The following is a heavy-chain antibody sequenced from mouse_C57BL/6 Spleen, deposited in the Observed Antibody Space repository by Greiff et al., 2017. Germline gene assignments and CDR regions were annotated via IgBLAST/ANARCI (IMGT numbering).Heavy chain of an antibody. V-gene: IGHV5-17*01. D-gene: IGHD2-3*01. CDR2: ISSGSSTI. Sequence: EVKLVESGGGLVKPGGSLKLSCAASGFTFSDYGMHWVRQAPEKGLEWVAYISSGSSTIYYADTVKGRFTISRDNAKNTLFLQMTSLRSEDTAMYYCARGGFYDGYYVGYWGQGTTLTVSS. J-gene: IGHJ2*01. CDR1: GFTFSDYG. CDR3: ARGGFYDGYYVGY.